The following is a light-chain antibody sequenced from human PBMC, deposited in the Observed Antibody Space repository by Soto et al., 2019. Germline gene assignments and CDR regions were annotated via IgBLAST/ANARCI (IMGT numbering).Light chain of an antibody. Sequence: ALSQPASVSGSPGQSITISCTGTSSDVGGFEYVSWYQHQPGKAPKLIIYDVTKRPSGVSNRFSGSKSGNTASLTISGIQADDEGDYYCGSITRSSTSVFGTGTKVTVL. CDR1: SSDVGGFEY. J-gene: IGLJ1*01. CDR2: DVT. V-gene: IGLV2-14*01. CDR3: GSITRSSTSV.